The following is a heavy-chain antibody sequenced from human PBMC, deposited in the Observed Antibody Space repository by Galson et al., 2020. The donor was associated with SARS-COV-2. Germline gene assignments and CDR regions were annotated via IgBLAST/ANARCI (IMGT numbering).Heavy chain of an antibody. CDR3: VRYHDSSTYVF. Sequence: GGSLRLSCAASGFRFSDFFVSWIRQAPGKGLEWVAYMSSGGSSKFYIDSVKGRFTISRDTAENSLSLHMNSLRAEDTAVYYCVRYHDSSTYVFWGQGTPVTVSS. J-gene: IGHJ4*02. V-gene: IGHV3-11*01. CDR1: GFRFSDFF. D-gene: IGHD3-22*01. CDR2: MSSGGSSK.